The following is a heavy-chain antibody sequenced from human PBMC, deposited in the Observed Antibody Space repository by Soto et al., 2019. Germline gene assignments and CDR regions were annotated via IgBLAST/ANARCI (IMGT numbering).Heavy chain of an antibody. J-gene: IGHJ3*02. CDR3: ARAAHCTNGVCYAFDI. V-gene: IGHV3-7*01. CDR2: IKQDGSEK. Sequence: LSLTCAASGFTFSSYWMSWVRQAPGKGLEWVANIKQDGSEKYYVDSVKGRFTISRDNAKNSLYLQMNSLRAEDTAVYYCARAAHCTNGVCYAFDIWGQGTMVTVSS. D-gene: IGHD2-8*01. CDR1: GFTFSSYW.